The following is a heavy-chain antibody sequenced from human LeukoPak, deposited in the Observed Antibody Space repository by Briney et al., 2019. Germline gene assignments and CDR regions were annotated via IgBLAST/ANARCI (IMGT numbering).Heavy chain of an antibody. CDR3: ARESSGSYWAFDY. J-gene: IGHJ4*02. Sequence: SETLSLTCTFSGGSISTYYWSWIRQPPGKGLEWIGYIYYSGSTDYNPSLKSRVTISVDTSKNQFSLKVSSVTAADTAVYYCARESSGSYWAFDYWGQGTLVIVSS. D-gene: IGHD1-26*01. CDR1: GGSISTYY. V-gene: IGHV4-59*01. CDR2: IYYSGST.